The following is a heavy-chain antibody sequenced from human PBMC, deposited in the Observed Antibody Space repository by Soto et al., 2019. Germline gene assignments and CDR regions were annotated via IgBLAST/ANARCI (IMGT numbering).Heavy chain of an antibody. V-gene: IGHV5-51*01. J-gene: IGHJ3*02. CDR3: AIRRGDFWSGPGAFDI. CDR1: GYSFPSYW. D-gene: IGHD3-3*01. Sequence: GESLKISCKGSGYSFPSYWIGWVRQMPGKGLEWMGIIYPGDSDTRYSPSFQGQVTISADKSISTAYLQWSSLKASDTAMYYCAIRRGDFWSGPGAFDIWGQGTMVTVSS. CDR2: IYPGDSDT.